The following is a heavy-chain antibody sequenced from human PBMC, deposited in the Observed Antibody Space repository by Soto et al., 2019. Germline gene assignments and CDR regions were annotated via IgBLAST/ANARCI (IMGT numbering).Heavy chain of an antibody. CDR1: GYTFTSYY. V-gene: IGHV1-46*01. D-gene: IGHD3-3*01. CDR3: ARERSRLSNYDFWSGYYTGHGY. Sequence: GPSVKVSCKASGYTFTSYYMHWVRQAPGQGLEWMGIINPSGGSTSYAQKFQGRVTMTRDTSTSTVYMELSSLRSEDTAVYYCARERSRLSNYDFWSGYYTGHGYWGQGTLVTVSS. J-gene: IGHJ4*02. CDR2: INPSGGST.